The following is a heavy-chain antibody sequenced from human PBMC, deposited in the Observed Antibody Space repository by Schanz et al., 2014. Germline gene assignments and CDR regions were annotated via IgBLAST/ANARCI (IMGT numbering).Heavy chain of an antibody. CDR2: LSGSGGST. CDR1: GFTFSSYA. CDR3: ASGVHVSSLQKGLQF. Sequence: EVQLVESGGGLVQPGGSLRLSCAASGFTFSSYAMSWVRQAPGKGLEWVSALSGSGGSTYYADSVKGRVTISRDNAKNSVSLQMRRLRVEDTAVYYCASGVHVSSLQKGLQFWGRGTLVIVSS. V-gene: IGHV3-23*04. J-gene: IGHJ1*01. D-gene: IGHD3-10*01.